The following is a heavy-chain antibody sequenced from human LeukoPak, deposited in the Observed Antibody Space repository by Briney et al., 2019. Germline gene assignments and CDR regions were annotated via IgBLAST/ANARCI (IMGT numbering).Heavy chain of an antibody. V-gene: IGHV1-69*01. CDR3: ARRSDLDYYYYAMDV. CDR2: IIPIFGTA. J-gene: IGHJ6*02. CDR1: GGTFKTYA. D-gene: IGHD1-26*01. Sequence: SVKVSCKASGGTFKTYAISWVRQAPGQGLEWMGGIIPIFGTANYAQKFQDRAMITADESTSTAYMELSSLRSEDTAIYYCARRSDLDYYYYAMDVWGQGTTVTVSS.